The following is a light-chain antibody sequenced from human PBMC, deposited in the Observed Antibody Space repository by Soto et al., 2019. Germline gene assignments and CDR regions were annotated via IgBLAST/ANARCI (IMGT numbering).Light chain of an antibody. V-gene: IGKV1-9*01. CDR3: QQLNSYSYT. J-gene: IGKJ2*01. CDR1: QGISSY. Sequence: DIQLTQSPSFLSASVGDRVTITCRASQGISSYLAWYQQKPGKAPKLLIYAASTLQGGVPSRFSGSGSGTEFTLTISSLQPEDCATYYCQQLNSYSYTFGQGTKLEIK. CDR2: AAS.